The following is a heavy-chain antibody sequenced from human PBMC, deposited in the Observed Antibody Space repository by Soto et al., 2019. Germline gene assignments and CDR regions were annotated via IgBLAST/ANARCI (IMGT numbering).Heavy chain of an antibody. D-gene: IGHD6-19*01. CDR1: GFTFSSYS. V-gene: IGHV3-21*01. Sequence: EVQLVESGGGLVKPGGSLRLSCAASGFTFSSYSMNWVRQAPGKGLEWVSSISNSSSYIYYADSVKGRFTISRDNAKNSLSLKISGLSAEDPAVYYCARAQSGTAVDGKVAYWGQGTLVTVSS. J-gene: IGHJ4*02. CDR3: ARAQSGTAVDGKVAY. CDR2: ISNSSSYI.